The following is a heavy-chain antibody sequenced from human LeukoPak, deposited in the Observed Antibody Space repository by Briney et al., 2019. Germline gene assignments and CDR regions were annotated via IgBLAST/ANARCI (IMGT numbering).Heavy chain of an antibody. CDR3: AKGPYCSSTSCYTYSRGFFDY. CDR2: ISGSGGST. V-gene: IGHV3-23*01. D-gene: IGHD2-2*02. CDR1: GFTFSTYA. Sequence: PGGSLRLSCAASGFTFSTYAMTWVRQAPGKGLEWVSGISGSGGSTYYADSVKGRFTISRDNSKNTLYLQMNSLRAEDTAVYYCAKGPYCSSTSCYTYSRGFFDYWGQGILVTVSS. J-gene: IGHJ4*02.